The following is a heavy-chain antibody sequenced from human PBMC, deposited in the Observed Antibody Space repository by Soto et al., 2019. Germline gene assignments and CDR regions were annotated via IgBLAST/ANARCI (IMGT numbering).Heavy chain of an antibody. CDR1: GGSLSGATYS. V-gene: IGHV4-30-2*01. CDR2: IFPSGTT. CDR3: ARSREFDY. J-gene: IGHJ4*02. Sequence: SETLSLTCGVSGGSLSGATYSWNWIRQPPGKGLEWIGYIFPSGTTYYNPSLKSRVTISIDVSKNQFSLSLRSLTAADTAAYYCARSREFDYWSQGTLVTVSS.